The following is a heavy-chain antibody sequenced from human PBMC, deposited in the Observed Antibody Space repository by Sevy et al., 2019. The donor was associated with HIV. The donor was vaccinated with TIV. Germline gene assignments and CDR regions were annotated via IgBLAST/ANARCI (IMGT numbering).Heavy chain of an antibody. V-gene: IGHV1-69*13. CDR2: IIPIFGTP. CDR1: GGTFSNYG. D-gene: IGHD1-1*01. J-gene: IGHJ4*02. CDR3: ATSGTTGTTSHFDF. Sequence: ASVKVSCKASGGTFSNYGFHWVRQAPGQGLEWMGGIIPIFGTPNYAQQFQGRVTITADGSTSTAYMELSSLTSDYTAVHYCATSGTTGTTSHFDFWGPGTLVTVSS.